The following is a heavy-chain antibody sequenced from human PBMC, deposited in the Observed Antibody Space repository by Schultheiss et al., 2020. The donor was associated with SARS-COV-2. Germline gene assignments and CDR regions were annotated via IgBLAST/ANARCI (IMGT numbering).Heavy chain of an antibody. V-gene: IGHV1-8*02. J-gene: IGHJ5*01. Sequence: ASVKVSCKASGGTFSSYAISWVRQAPGQGLEWMGWMNPNSGNTGYAQKFQGRVTMTRDTSISTAYMELSRLRSDDTAVYYCAGPGYSSSWYESWGQGTLVTVSS. CDR1: GGTFSSYA. CDR3: AGPGYSSSWYES. CDR2: MNPNSGNT. D-gene: IGHD6-13*01.